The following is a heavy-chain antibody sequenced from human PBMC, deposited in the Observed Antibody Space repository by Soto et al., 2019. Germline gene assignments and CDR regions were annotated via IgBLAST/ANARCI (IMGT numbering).Heavy chain of an antibody. CDR3: ASGSAPDVDY. CDR1: GGTFSKYS. CDR2: IIPFLGVT. J-gene: IGHJ4*02. Sequence: QVPLVQSGAEVKKPGSSVKVSCKASGGTFSKYSITWIRQAPGQGLEWMGRIIPFLGVTNYAQKFKGRVTITADKSTSTAYMELNYLRSEDTAVYFCASGSAPDVDYWGQGTLITVSS. D-gene: IGHD3-10*01. V-gene: IGHV1-69*02.